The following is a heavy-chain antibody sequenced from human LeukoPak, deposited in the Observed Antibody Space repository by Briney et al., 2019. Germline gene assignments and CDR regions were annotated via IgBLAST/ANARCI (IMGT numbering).Heavy chain of an antibody. J-gene: IGHJ5*02. CDR3: AKDLAREYSSSWFSWFDP. Sequence: GGSLRLSCAASGFTFSSYAMSWVGQAPGKGGERVSAISGSGGRTYYADSVKGRFTISRENCKNTLYLQMNSLRAEHTAVYYCAKDLAREYSSSWFSWFDPWGQGTLVTVSS. CDR1: GFTFSSYA. CDR2: ISGSGGRT. D-gene: IGHD6-13*01. V-gene: IGHV3-23*01.